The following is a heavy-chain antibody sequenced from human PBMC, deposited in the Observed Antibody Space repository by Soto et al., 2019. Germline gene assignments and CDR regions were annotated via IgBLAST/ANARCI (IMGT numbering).Heavy chain of an antibody. CDR3: AREHSSGYYYYGMDV. CDR1: GFTFSSYE. J-gene: IGHJ6*02. Sequence: RLSCAASGFTFSSYEMNWVRQAPGKGLEWVSYVSSSGTTIYYADSVKGRFTISRDNAKNSLSLQMNSLRAEDTAVYYCAREHSSGYYYYGMDVWGQGTTVTVSS. V-gene: IGHV3-48*03. D-gene: IGHD6-19*01. CDR2: VSSSGTTI.